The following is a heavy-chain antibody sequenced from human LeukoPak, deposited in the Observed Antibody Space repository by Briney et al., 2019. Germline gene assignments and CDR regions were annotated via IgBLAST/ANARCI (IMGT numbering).Heavy chain of an antibody. Sequence: SETLSLTCTVSGGSISSYYWSWIRQPPGKGLEWIGYIYYSGSTNYNPPLKSRVTISVGTSKNQFSLKLSSVTAADTAVYYCAREVYDSSGYSSEFDYWGQGTLVTVSS. CDR2: IYYSGST. CDR1: GGSISSYY. J-gene: IGHJ4*02. V-gene: IGHV4-59*01. CDR3: AREVYDSSGYSSEFDY. D-gene: IGHD3-22*01.